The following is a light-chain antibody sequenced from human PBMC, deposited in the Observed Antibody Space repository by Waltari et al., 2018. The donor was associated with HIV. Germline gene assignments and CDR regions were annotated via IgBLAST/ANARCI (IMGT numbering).Light chain of an antibody. J-gene: IGKJ2*03. V-gene: IGKV3-20*01. CDR3: QQYGISTYS. Sequence: EIVLTQSPGTLSLSPGDRATLSCRASQSVSNKFLAWYQHKRGQAPRLLVYGASSRARGIPDRFSGSGSGTDFTLTISRLEPEDFAMYYCQQYGISTYSFGQGNKLEIK. CDR1: QSVSNKF. CDR2: GAS.